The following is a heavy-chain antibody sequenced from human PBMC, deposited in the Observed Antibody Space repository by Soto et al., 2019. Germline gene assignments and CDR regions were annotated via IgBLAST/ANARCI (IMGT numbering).Heavy chain of an antibody. D-gene: IGHD3-9*01. CDR2: MNPNSGNT. CDR3: EXXXXXXXXYFDLFLFNLTPQEHKGLNWXAP. Sequence: ASVKVSFKASGYTFTSYDINWVRQATGQGLEWMGWMNPNSGNTGYAQKYQGRVTMTRNTSISTAYMELSSLRSEDTSVYYCEXXXXXXXXYFDLFLFNLTPQEHKGLNWXAPWGQGTLVTV. CDR1: GYTFTSYD. J-gene: IGHJ5*02. V-gene: IGHV1-8*01.